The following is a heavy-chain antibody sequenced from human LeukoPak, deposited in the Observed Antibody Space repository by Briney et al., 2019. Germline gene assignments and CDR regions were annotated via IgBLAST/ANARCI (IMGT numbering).Heavy chain of an antibody. CDR2: IYYSGST. CDR3: ARAGGVKTAALDLDY. V-gene: IGHV4-59*01. Sequence: SETLSLTCTVSGGSISSYYWSWIRQPPGKGLEWIGYIYYSGSTNYNPSLKSRVTISRDTSKNQFSLKLTSVTTADTAMYYCARAGGVKTAALDLDYWGQGTLVTVSS. CDR1: GGSISSYY. J-gene: IGHJ4*02. D-gene: IGHD6-25*01.